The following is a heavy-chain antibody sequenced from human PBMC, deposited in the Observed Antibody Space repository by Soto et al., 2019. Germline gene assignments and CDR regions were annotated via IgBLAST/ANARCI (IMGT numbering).Heavy chain of an antibody. CDR3: ARATMAAAGEIFDY. Sequence: ASVKVSCKASGYTFTGYYMHWVRQAPGQGLEWMGWINPNSGGTNYAQKFQGWVTMTRDTSISTAYMELSRLRSDDTAVYYCARATMAAAGEIFDYWGQGTLVTVSS. CDR2: INPNSGGT. J-gene: IGHJ4*02. D-gene: IGHD6-13*01. V-gene: IGHV1-2*04. CDR1: GYTFTGYY.